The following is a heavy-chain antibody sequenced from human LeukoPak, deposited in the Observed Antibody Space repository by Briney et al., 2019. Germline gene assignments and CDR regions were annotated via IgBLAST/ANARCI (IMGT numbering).Heavy chain of an antibody. D-gene: IGHD2-21*01. Sequence: SGGSLRLSCAASGFAFSRYWMHWVRQAPGKGLVWVSRINSDGRSAVYADSVKGRFTISRDNAKNTLYLQMNSLRAEDTAVYYCARDWSYSLYYWGQGTLVTVSS. V-gene: IGHV3-74*01. CDR3: ARDWSYSLYY. CDR1: GFAFSRYW. J-gene: IGHJ4*02. CDR2: INSDGRSA.